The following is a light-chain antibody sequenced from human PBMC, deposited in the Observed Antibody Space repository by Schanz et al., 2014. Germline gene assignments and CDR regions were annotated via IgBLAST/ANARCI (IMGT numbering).Light chain of an antibody. CDR1: SSDVGGYDY. V-gene: IGLV2-11*01. Sequence: QSALTQPRSVSGSPGQSVTISCTGTSSDVGGYDYVSWYQQHPGKAPKLMIYEVSKRPSGVPDRFSGSKSGNTASLTVSGLQAEDEADYYCATWDDGLTARVFGGGTKLTVL. J-gene: IGLJ3*02. CDR3: ATWDDGLTARV. CDR2: EVS.